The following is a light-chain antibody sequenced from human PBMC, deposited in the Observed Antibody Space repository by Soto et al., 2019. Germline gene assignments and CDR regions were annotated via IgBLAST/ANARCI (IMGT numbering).Light chain of an antibody. V-gene: IGKV3D-15*01. CDR2: GAS. CDR3: HKYYECPLT. CDR1: QSVGRS. J-gene: IGKJ4*01. Sequence: DIVMTQSPAALSLSPGEGVTLSCRASQSVGRSLAWYQQRPGQAPRLLIYGASTRATGTPVRFSGIGSGTEFTLTISSLQSEDFVVYYCHKYYECPLTFGGGTTVDIK.